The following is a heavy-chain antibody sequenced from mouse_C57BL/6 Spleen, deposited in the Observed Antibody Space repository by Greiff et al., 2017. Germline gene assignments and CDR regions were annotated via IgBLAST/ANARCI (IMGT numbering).Heavy chain of an antibody. J-gene: IGHJ3*01. Sequence: EVKLMESGGGLVQPGGSLKLSCAASGIDFSSYWMSWVRRAPGKGLEWIGEINPDSSTINYAPSLKGKFIITRDNAKNTPYLQMSKVRSEDTALYDCARPYYGLHRAWFAYWGQGTLVTVSA. V-gene: IGHV4-1*01. D-gene: IGHD2-1*01. CDR1: GIDFSSYW. CDR3: ARPYYGLHRAWFAY. CDR2: INPDSSTI.